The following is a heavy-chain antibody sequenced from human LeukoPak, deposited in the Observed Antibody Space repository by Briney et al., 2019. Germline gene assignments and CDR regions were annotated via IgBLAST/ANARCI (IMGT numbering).Heavy chain of an antibody. D-gene: IGHD6-13*01. Sequence: SSETPSLTCTVSGGSISSYYWSWIRQPPGKGLEWIGYIYYSGSTNYHPSLKSRVTISVDTSKNQFSLKLSSVTAADTAVYYCARDAIGIAAAYDAFDIWGQGTMVTVSS. CDR2: IYYSGST. CDR3: ARDAIGIAAAYDAFDI. CDR1: GGSISSYY. J-gene: IGHJ3*02. V-gene: IGHV4-59*01.